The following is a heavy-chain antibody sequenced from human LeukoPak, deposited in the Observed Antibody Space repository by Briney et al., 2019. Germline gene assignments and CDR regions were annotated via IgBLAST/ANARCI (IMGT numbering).Heavy chain of an antibody. Sequence: GGSLRLSCAASGFTFSNYEMHWVRRAPAKGLEWVSYISSGRSTVYYEDSVKGRFTVSRDNAKNSLYLQVSSLRAEDTAVYYCARGGSFVEYWGQGALVIVSS. CDR3: ARGGSFVEY. D-gene: IGHD3-10*01. V-gene: IGHV3-48*03. CDR2: ISSGRSTV. CDR1: GFTFSNYE. J-gene: IGHJ4*02.